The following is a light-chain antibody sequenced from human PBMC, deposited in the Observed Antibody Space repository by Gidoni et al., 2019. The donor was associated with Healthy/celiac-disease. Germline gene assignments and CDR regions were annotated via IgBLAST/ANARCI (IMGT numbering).Light chain of an antibody. CDR3: QQSYSTPRT. CDR2: AAS. J-gene: IGKJ3*01. V-gene: IGKV1-39*01. Sequence: DIQMTQSPSSLSASVGDRVTITCRARQSISSYLTWYQQKPGNAPKLLIYAASSLQSGVPSRFSGSGSGTDFTLTISSLQPEDFATYYCQQSYSTPRTFGPGTKVDIK. CDR1: QSISSY.